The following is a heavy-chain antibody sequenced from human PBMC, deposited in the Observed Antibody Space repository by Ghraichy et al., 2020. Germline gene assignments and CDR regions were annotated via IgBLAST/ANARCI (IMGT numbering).Heavy chain of an antibody. Sequence: ASVKVSCKASGYTFTSYGISWVRQAPGQGLEWMGWISGYNGNTNYAQKLQGRVTMTTDTSTSTAYMELRSLRSDDTAVYYCARAGAVTTFQGPIKPYYFDYWGQGTLVTVSS. CDR2: ISGYNGNT. CDR3: ARAGAVTTFQGPIKPYYFDY. J-gene: IGHJ4*02. V-gene: IGHV1-18*04. CDR1: GYTFTSYG. D-gene: IGHD4-17*01.